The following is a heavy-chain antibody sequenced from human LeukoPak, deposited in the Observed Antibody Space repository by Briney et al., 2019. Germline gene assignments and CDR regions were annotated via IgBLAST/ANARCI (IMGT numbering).Heavy chain of an antibody. CDR2: ISSSGSTI. CDR1: GFTFSSYE. V-gene: IGHV3-48*03. J-gene: IGHJ4*02. CDR3: ARDLRGSYYN. D-gene: IGHD1-26*01. Sequence: GGSLRLSCAPCGFTFSSYEMNWVRQPPAKGMEWVSYISSSGSTIYYADSVKGRFTISRDNAKNSLYLQMNSLRSEDTAVYYCARDLRGSYYNWGQGTLVTVSS.